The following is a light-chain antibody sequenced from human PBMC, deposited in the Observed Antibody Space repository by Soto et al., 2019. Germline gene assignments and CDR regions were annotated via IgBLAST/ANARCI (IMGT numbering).Light chain of an antibody. CDR2: DAS. CDR1: QYVGTR. Sequence: EIVLTQSPGTLSLSPGETATLSCRASQYVGTRLAWYQHKPGQAPRLLIYDASSRPTDIPARFSGSGSGTDFTLTISSLEPEDFALYYCQQRSNWPITFGQGTRLEIK. V-gene: IGKV3-11*01. J-gene: IGKJ5*01. CDR3: QQRSNWPIT.